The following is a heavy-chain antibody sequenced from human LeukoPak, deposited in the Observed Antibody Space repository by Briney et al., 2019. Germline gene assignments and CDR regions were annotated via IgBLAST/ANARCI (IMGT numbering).Heavy chain of an antibody. V-gene: IGHV4-61*02. Sequence: SETLSLTCTVSGGSISSGSYYWSWIRQPAGKGLEWIGRIYTRGSTNYNPSLKSRVTISVDTSKNQFSLKLSSVTAADTAVYYCARRRRGDYGRGYFDYWGQGTLVTVSS. CDR2: IYTRGST. D-gene: IGHD4-17*01. J-gene: IGHJ4*02. CDR1: GGSISSGSYY. CDR3: ARRRRGDYGRGYFDY.